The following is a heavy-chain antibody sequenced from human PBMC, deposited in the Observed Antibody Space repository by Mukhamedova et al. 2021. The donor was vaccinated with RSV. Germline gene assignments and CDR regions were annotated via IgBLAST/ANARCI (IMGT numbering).Heavy chain of an antibody. CDR2: INSKSGYT. CDR3: ERGYRSGYGFFDS. J-gene: IGHJ4*02. D-gene: IGHD5-18*01. Sequence: PGQGLEWMGRINSKSGYTNYAQKFQGRVTMARDTSNSTASMDLSRLRSGDTAVYYCERGYRSGYGFFDSWGLGTQVIVSS. V-gene: IGHV1-2*06.